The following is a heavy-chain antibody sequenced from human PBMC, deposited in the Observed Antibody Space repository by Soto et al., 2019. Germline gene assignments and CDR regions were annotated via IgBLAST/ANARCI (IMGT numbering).Heavy chain of an antibody. CDR3: ARGTGSSWFDS. J-gene: IGHJ5*01. CDR2: INTGNGDT. V-gene: IGHV1-3*04. CDR1: GYRFTNHY. Sequence: ASVKVSCKASGYRFTNHYIHWVRQAPAQRLEWVAWINTGNGDTKTSQTFQGRVTITRDTSASTAYMELSSLTFEDTAVYYCARGTGSSWFDSWG. D-gene: IGHD6-13*01.